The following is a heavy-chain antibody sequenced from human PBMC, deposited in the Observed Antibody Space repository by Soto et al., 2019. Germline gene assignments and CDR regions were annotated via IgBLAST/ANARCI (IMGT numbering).Heavy chain of an antibody. V-gene: IGHV3-33*01. J-gene: IGHJ3*02. CDR3: AREWGKVVLGAFDI. CDR1: GFNFRSYG. CDR2: IRYDGSYK. D-gene: IGHD2-15*01. Sequence: GGSLRLSCVASGFNFRSYGMHWVRQAQGKGLEWVAGIRYDGSYKYYVDSVKGRFTISRDNLKSTLYLQMNSLRAEDMAVYYCAREWGKVVLGAFDIWGQGTMVTVSS.